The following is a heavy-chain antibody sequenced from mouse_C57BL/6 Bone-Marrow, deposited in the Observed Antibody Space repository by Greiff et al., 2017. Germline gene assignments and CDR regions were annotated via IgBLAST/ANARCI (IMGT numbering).Heavy chain of an antibody. Sequence: VQGVESGPGLVAPSQSLYISCTVSGFSLTSYAISWVRQPPGKGLEWLGVIWTGGGTNYNSAIKYRMSISKDNSKSQVFLKMNSLQTVDTARYYAASLSLGESTRKVDWYFDVGGTGTTVTVSS. V-gene: IGHV2-9-1*01. J-gene: IGHJ1*03. CDR1: GFSLTSYA. D-gene: IGHD1-1*01. CDR2: IWTGGGT. CDR3: ASLSLGESTRKVDWYFDV.